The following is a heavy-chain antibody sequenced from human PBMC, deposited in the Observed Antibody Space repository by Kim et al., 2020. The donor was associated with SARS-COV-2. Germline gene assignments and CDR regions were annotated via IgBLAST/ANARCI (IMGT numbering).Heavy chain of an antibody. CDR3: ARDLWVVAAINWFDP. J-gene: IGHJ5*02. Sequence: PSLKSRVNMSVDTSKNQFSLKLSSVTAADTAVYYCARDLWVVAAINWFDPWGQGTLVTVSS. V-gene: IGHV4-4*07. D-gene: IGHD2-21*02.